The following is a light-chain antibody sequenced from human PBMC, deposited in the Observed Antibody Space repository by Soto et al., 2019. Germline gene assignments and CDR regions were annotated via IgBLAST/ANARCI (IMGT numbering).Light chain of an antibody. CDR3: QQYDNWPWT. CDR1: QSIGDT. Sequence: EIVITQSPATLSVSPGGRATLSCRASQSIGDTLAWYQQKPGQAPRLLIYGASSRVTGFPDRFSGSGSGTDFTLTISRLQSDDFEVYYCQQYDNWPWTFGQGTKVEIK. V-gene: IGKV3-15*01. CDR2: GAS. J-gene: IGKJ1*01.